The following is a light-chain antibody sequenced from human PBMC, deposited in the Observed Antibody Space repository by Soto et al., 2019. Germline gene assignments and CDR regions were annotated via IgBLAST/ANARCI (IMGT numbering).Light chain of an antibody. Sequence: QSVLTHPPSASGTPGQRVTISCSGSSSNIGSHTVNWYQHLPGTAPKLLIYSKDQRPSGVPDRFSGSKSGTSASLAISGLQSEDEADYYCAAWGASLNGWVFGGGTKLTVL. CDR2: SKD. J-gene: IGLJ3*02. CDR3: AAWGASLNGWV. CDR1: SSNIGSHT. V-gene: IGLV1-44*01.